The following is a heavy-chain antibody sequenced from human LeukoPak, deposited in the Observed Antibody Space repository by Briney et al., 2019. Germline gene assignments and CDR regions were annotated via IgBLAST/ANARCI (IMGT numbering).Heavy chain of an antibody. CDR2: IYYSGAT. CDR3: ARLFGVRGSGYMDV. V-gene: IGHV4-59*01. J-gene: IGHJ6*02. CDR1: GGSIKGSY. Sequence: SETLSLTCTVSGGSIKGSYWTWIRQPPGKGLECIGYIYYSGATNYNPSLKRRVTISVDTSSNQFSLRLRSVTAADTAVYYCARLFGVRGSGYMDVWGQGTTVAFSS. D-gene: IGHD3-10*01.